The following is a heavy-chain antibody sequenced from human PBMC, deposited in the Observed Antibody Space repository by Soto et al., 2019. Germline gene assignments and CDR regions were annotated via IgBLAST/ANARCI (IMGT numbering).Heavy chain of an antibody. CDR3: AREPPGTTGRYNWFDP. J-gene: IGHJ5*02. V-gene: IGHV4-31*03. Sequence: QVQLQESGPGLVKPSQTLSLTCTVSGGSISSGGYYWSWIRQHPGKGLEWIGYIYYIGSTYYNPSLKRRVTISVDTSKNQFSLKLSSVTAADTAVYYCAREPPGTTGRYNWFDPWGQGTLVTVSS. CDR2: IYYIGST. CDR1: GGSISSGGYY. D-gene: IGHD1-7*01.